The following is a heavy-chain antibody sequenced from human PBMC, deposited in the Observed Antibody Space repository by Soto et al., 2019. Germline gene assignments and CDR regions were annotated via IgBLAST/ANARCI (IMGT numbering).Heavy chain of an antibody. D-gene: IGHD5-12*01. CDR2: ISGSGDRT. V-gene: IGHV3-23*01. J-gene: IGHJ4*02. Sequence: GGSLRLSCAASGFIFSNYGMSWVRQAPGKGLEWVSGISGSGDRTHNADSVRGRFTISRDNSRNTLNLQMNSLRAEDTAIYFCRATKGYIDPFDLWGQGTLVTVSS. CDR1: GFIFSNYG. CDR3: RATKGYIDPFDL.